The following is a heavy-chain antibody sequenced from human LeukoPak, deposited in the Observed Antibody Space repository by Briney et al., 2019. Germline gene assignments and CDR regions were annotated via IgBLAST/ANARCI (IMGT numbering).Heavy chain of an antibody. J-gene: IGHJ4*02. CDR3: AKIPGGYCSSTSCHPPGTNDY. D-gene: IGHD2-2*01. V-gene: IGHV3-30*18. CDR2: ISYDGSNK. CDR1: GFTFSSYG. Sequence: PGGSLRLSCAASGFTFSSYGMHWVRQAPGKGLEWVAVISYDGSNKYYADSVKGRFTISRDNSKNTLYLQMNSLRAEDTAVYYCAKIPGGYCSSTSCHPPGTNDYWGQGTLVTVSS.